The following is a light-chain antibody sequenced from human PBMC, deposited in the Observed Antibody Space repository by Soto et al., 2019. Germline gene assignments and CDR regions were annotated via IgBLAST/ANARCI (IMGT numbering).Light chain of an antibody. V-gene: IGKV3-20*01. CDR3: QQYAKSPLT. CDR2: DTF. Sequence: EIVLTQSPGTLSLSPGERATLSCRASQSLSSSYLAWYQQKPGQAPRLLMYDTFNRATGIPERFSGSASGTDFTLTISRLEPEDFAVYYCQQYAKSPLTFGQGTKVEIK. CDR1: QSLSSSY. J-gene: IGKJ1*01.